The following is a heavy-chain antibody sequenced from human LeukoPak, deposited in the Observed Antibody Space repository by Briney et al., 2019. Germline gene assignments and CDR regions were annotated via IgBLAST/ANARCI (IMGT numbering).Heavy chain of an antibody. CDR2: ISAYNGNT. Sequence: ASVKVSCKASGYTFTSYSISWVRQAPGQGLEWMGWISAYNGNTNYAQKLQGRVTMTTDTSTSTAYMELRSLRSDDTAVYYCARAHYYGSGSYYNLGFDPWGQGTLVTVSS. J-gene: IGHJ5*02. D-gene: IGHD3-10*01. CDR3: ARAHYYGSGSYYNLGFDP. CDR1: GYTFTSYS. V-gene: IGHV1-18*04.